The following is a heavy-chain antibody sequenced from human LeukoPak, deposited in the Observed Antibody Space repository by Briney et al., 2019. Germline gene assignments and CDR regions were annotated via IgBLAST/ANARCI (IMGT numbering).Heavy chain of an antibody. Sequence: SETLSLTCTVSGGSISSSSYYWGWIRQPPGKGLEWIGSIYYSGSTYYNPSLKSRVTISVDKSKNQFSLKLSSVTAADTAVYYCASQGGRLPRIYFDYWGQGTLVTVSS. CDR1: GGSISSSSYY. J-gene: IGHJ4*02. CDR2: IYYSGST. V-gene: IGHV4-39*07. D-gene: IGHD2-15*01. CDR3: ASQGGRLPRIYFDY.